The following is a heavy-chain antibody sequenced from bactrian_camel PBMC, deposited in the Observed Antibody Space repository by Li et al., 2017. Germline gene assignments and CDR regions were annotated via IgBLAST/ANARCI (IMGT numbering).Heavy chain of an antibody. D-gene: IGHD2*01. CDR3: ALHPRSLACVASLRADDFDY. Sequence: VQLVESGGGSVQAGESLRLACTASGYTFSGNRVAWFRQVAGKERERVATIYHNTGWAYYDDSVKGRFTISQDNAKNILSLQMDNLKPEDTAMYTCALHPRSLACVASLRADDFDYWGQGTQVTVS. V-gene: IGHV3S40*01. CDR1: GYTFSGNR. CDR2: IYHNTGWA. J-gene: IGHJ4*01.